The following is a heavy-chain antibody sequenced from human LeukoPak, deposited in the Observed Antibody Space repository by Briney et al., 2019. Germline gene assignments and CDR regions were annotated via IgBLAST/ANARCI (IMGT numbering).Heavy chain of an antibody. V-gene: IGHV1-18*01. CDR3: ARAQVGALLDYYFDY. D-gene: IGHD1-26*01. CDR1: GYTFTNYG. J-gene: IGHJ4*02. Sequence: ASVKVSCKASGYTFTNYGISWVRQAPGQGLEWMGWISAYNGHTKYAQKVQGSVTMTRDTSTSTAYMELRSLRSDDTAVYYCARAQVGALLDYYFDYWGQGTLVTVSS. CDR2: ISAYNGHT.